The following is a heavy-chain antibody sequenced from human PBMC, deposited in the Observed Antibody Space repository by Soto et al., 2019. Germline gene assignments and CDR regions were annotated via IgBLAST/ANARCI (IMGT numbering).Heavy chain of an antibody. CDR1: GFTFSSYA. V-gene: IGHV3-30*04. CDR2: ISYDGSNK. D-gene: IGHD2-2*02. CDR3: ARGNIVVVPAAIDY. J-gene: IGHJ4*02. Sequence: GGSLRLSCAASGFTFSSYAMHWVHQAPGKGLEWVAVISYDGSNKYYADSVKGRFTISRDNSKNTLYLQMNSLRAEDTAVYYCARGNIVVVPAAIDYWGQGTLVTVSS.